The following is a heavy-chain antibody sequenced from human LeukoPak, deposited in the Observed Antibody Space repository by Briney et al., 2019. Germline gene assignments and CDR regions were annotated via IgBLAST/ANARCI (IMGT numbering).Heavy chain of an antibody. CDR3: ARDLAGPPQEAFDI. V-gene: IGHV3-7*01. CDR1: GFTFSSYW. Sequence: GGSLRLSCAASGFTFSSYWMNWVRQAPGKGLEWVANIKKDGSERYYVDSVKGRFTISRDNTKKSLYLQMNTLRAEDTAVYYCARDLAGPPQEAFDIWGQGTMVTVSS. J-gene: IGHJ3*02. CDR2: IKKDGSER.